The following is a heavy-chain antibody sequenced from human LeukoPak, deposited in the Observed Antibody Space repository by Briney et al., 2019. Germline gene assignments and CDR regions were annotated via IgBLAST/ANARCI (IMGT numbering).Heavy chain of an antibody. D-gene: IGHD3-22*01. CDR3: ARSGYGVAEYFQH. CDR2: IYYSGST. Sequence: PSETLSLTCTVSGGSISSSSYYWGWIRQPPGKGLEWIGSIYYSGSTNYNPSLKSRVTISVDTSKNQFSLKLSSVTAADTAVYYCARSGYGVAEYFQHWGQGTLVTVSS. V-gene: IGHV4-39*07. J-gene: IGHJ1*01. CDR1: GGSISSSSYY.